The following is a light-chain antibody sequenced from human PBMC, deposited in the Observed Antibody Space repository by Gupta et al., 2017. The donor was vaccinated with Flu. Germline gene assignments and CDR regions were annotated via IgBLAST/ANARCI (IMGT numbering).Light chain of an antibody. V-gene: IGLV2-14*01. Sequence: TISCTGTSSDVGGYNYVSWYQHHPGKAPKLMIYEVINRPSGVSNRFSGSKSGNTASLTISGLQAEDEADYYCSSYTSSNSLEFGGGTKLTVL. CDR2: EVI. J-gene: IGLJ3*02. CDR1: SSDVGGYNY. CDR3: SSYTSSNSLE.